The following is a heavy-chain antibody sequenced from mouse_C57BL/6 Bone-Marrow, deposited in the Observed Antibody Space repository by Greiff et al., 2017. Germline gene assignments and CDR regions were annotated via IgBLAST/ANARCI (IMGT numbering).Heavy chain of an antibody. J-gene: IGHJ2*01. V-gene: IGHV1-53*01. CDR3: ARSDWDGDFDY. CDR2: INPSNGGT. CDR1: GYTFTSYW. Sequence: QVQLTESGTELVKPGASVKLSCKASGYTFTSYWMHWVKQRPGQGLEWIGNINPSNGGTTYNEKFKSKATMTVDKSSSTAYMQLSSLTSEDSAVYYYARSDWDGDFDYWGQGTTLTVSS. D-gene: IGHD4-1*01.